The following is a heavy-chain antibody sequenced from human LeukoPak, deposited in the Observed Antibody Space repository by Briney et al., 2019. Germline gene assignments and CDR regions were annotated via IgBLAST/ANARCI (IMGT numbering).Heavy chain of an antibody. CDR1: GYTFTDYT. Sequence: ASVKVSCKASGYTFTDYTMHWLRQAPGQRLDWMGWINGGSGYTKYSPEFQGRVTITRDTSASTAYMELSSLRSEDTAVYYCARGGGYCSGGSCYYNYFDYWGQGTLVTVSS. CDR2: INGGSGYT. J-gene: IGHJ4*02. V-gene: IGHV1-3*03. D-gene: IGHD2-15*01. CDR3: ARGGGYCSGGSCYYNYFDY.